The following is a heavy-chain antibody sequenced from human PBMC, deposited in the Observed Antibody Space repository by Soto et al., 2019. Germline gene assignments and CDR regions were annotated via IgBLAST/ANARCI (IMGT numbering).Heavy chain of an antibody. J-gene: IGHJ6*02. CDR2: IWYDGSNK. CDR1: GFTFSSYG. V-gene: IGHV3-33*01. D-gene: IGHD6-13*01. CDR3: AREGDSSSPYYYGMDV. Sequence: GGSLRLSCAASGFTFSSYGMHWVRQAPGKGLEWVAVIWYDGSNKYYADSVKGRFTISRDNSKNTLYLQMNSLRAEDTALYYCAREGDSSSPYYYGMDVWGQGTTVTVSS.